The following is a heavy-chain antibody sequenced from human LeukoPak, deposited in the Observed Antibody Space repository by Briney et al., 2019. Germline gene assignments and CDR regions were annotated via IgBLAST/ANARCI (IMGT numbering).Heavy chain of an antibody. Sequence: GGSLRLSCVVSGFTFSTSAMSWVREAPGKGMEWVSGISESGGSTYYADSVKGRFTSSRDNSKNTLYLQMNNLRAEDTAAYYCAKGSFWGQGTLVTVSS. CDR2: ISESGGST. J-gene: IGHJ4*02. CDR1: GFTFSTSA. V-gene: IGHV3-23*01. D-gene: IGHD3-10*01. CDR3: AKGSF.